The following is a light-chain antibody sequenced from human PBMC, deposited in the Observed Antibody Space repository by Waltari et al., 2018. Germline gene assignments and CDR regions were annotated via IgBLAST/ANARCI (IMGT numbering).Light chain of an antibody. CDR2: DVN. CDR3: CSYAGPDNHVV. CDR1: SSDIGGYNY. J-gene: IGLJ2*01. V-gene: IGLV2-11*01. Sequence: QSALTQPRSVSGSPAQSVTISCSGTSSDIGGYNYVSWYQQYPGKAPKLIIYDVNTRPPGVPDRFYGSNSGNTASLTISGLQTEDEADYYCCSYAGPDNHVVFGGGTKMTVL.